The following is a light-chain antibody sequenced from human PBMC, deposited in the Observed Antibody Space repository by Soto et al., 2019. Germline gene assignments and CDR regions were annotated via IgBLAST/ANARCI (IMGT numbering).Light chain of an antibody. CDR2: DAS. Sequence: IQMTQSPSTLSASVGDRVTITCRASQSISSWLAWYQQKPGKAPKLLIYDASSLESGVPSRFSGNGSGTEFTPTISSLQPDDFATYYCQQYNSYSMYTFGQGTKVDIK. CDR3: QQYNSYSMYT. CDR1: QSISSW. V-gene: IGKV1-5*01. J-gene: IGKJ2*01.